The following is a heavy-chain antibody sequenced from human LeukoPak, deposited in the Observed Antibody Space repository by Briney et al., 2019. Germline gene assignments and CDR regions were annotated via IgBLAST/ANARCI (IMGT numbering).Heavy chain of an antibody. CDR1: GFTFNNYA. V-gene: IGHV3-30-3*02. CDR2: KSYDGSNK. D-gene: IGHD2-2*01. Sequence: PGGSLRLSCAASGFTFNNYAMHWVRQAPGKGLEWVAVKSYDGSNKYYADSVKGRFTISRDNSKNTLCLQMNSLRAEDTAVYYCAKSPLSIVVAPMDVWGKGTTVTVSS. CDR3: AKSPLSIVVAPMDV. J-gene: IGHJ6*03.